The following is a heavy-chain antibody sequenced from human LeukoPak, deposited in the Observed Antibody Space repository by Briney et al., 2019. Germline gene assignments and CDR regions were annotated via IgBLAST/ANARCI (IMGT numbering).Heavy chain of an antibody. CDR1: GFTSRDYD. CDR3: ARDPVGYYYAMDV. Sequence: GGSLRLSCAAPGFTSRDYDRNRGREAPGEGRGWGSYISSSGATIYYADSVKGRFTISRDSAKKSVYLQMNSLRAEDTAVYYCARDPVGYYYAMDVWGQGTTVTVSS. CDR2: ISSSGATI. V-gene: IGHV3-48*03. J-gene: IGHJ6*02. D-gene: IGHD1-26*01.